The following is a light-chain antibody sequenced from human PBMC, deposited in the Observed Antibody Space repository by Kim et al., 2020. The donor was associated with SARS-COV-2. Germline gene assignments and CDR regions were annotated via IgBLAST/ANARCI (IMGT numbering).Light chain of an antibody. J-gene: IGKJ1*01. Sequence: DIQLTQSPSTLSASVGDRVTITCRASQSISSWLAWYQQKPGKAPNLLIYKASSLESGVPSRFSGSGSGTEFTLTISSLQPDDFATYYCQQYNSAWTFGQGTKVDIK. V-gene: IGKV1-5*03. CDR3: QQYNSAWT. CDR1: QSISSW. CDR2: KAS.